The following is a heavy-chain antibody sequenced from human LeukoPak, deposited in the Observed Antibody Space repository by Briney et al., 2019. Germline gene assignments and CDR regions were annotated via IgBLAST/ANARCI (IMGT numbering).Heavy chain of an antibody. CDR3: ARNTQTYYDSSGYYYLEF. D-gene: IGHD3-22*01. V-gene: IGHV1-69*06. Sequence: SVRVSCKASGGTFSSYAISWVRQAPGQGLEWMGGIIPIFGTANYAQKFQGRVTITADKSTSTAYMELSSLRSEDTAVYYCARNTQTYYDSSGYYYLEFWGQGTLVTVSS. J-gene: IGHJ4*02. CDR1: GGTFSSYA. CDR2: IIPIFGTA.